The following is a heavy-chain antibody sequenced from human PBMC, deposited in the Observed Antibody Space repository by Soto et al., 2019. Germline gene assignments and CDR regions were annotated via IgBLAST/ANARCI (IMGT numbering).Heavy chain of an antibody. CDR1: GGSFSGYY. V-gene: IGHV4-34*01. D-gene: IGHD3-9*01. J-gene: IGHJ5*01. CDR3: ARARRPRDILSGYYYVRRPQNWFAS. CDR2: INHSGST. Sequence: PSETLSLTCAVYGGSFSGYYWSWIRQPPGKGLEWIGEINHSGSTNYNPSLKSRVTISVDTSKNQFSLKLSSVTAADTAVYYCARARRPRDILSGYYYVRRPQNWFAS.